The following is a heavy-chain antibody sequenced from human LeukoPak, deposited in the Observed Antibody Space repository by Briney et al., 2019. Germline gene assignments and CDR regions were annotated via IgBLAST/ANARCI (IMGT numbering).Heavy chain of an antibody. CDR3: TREWRGIASHYHGMDV. CDR1: GFSVTSFD. J-gene: IGHJ6*02. D-gene: IGHD6-6*01. CDR2: VGTNDDT. Sequence: PGGSLRLSCLASGFSVTSFDMYWVRQAAGRGLEWVSAVGTNDDTYYLGSVKGRFITSRENAKNSFSLQMNNLRVEDTAVYYCTREWRGIASHYHGMDVWGQGTTVTVSS. V-gene: IGHV3-13*01.